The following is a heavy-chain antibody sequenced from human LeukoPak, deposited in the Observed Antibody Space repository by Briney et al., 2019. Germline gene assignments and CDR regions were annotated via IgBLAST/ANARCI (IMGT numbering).Heavy chain of an antibody. D-gene: IGHD5-24*01. Sequence: GGSLRLSRAASGFTFSSYSMNWVRQAPGKGLEWVSYISSSSSTIYYADSVKGRFTISRDNAKNSLYLQMNSLRDEDTAVYYCARDRGRWLHTHYVYWGQGTLVTVSS. J-gene: IGHJ4*02. CDR2: ISSSSSTI. CDR3: ARDRGRWLHTHYVY. V-gene: IGHV3-48*02. CDR1: GFTFSSYS.